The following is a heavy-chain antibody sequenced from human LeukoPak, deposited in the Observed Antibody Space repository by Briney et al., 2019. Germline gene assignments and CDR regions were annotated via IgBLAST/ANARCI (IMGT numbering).Heavy chain of an antibody. CDR1: GGSISSGSYY. Sequence: SETLSLTCTVSGGSISSGSYYWSWIRQPAGKGLEWIGRFYTSGSTNYNPSLKSRVTMSVDTSKNQFSLKLSSVTAADTAVYYCARDDYYDSSGYRNAFDIWGQGTMVTVSS. D-gene: IGHD3-22*01. V-gene: IGHV4-61*02. CDR3: ARDDYYDSSGYRNAFDI. CDR2: FYTSGST. J-gene: IGHJ3*02.